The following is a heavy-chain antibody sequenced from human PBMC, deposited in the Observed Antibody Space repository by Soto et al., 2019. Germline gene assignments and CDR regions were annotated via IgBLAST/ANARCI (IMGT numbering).Heavy chain of an antibody. J-gene: IGHJ4*02. CDR2: THYSGST. CDR1: GGSISSYY. V-gene: IGHV4-59*12. Sequence: PSETLSLTCTVSGGSISSYYWSWIRQPPGKGLEWIGYTHYSGSTNYNPSLKSRVTISVDTSKNQFSLKLSSVTAADTAVYYCARGYDILTGYSRPDYWGQGSLVTVSS. CDR3: ARGYDILTGYSRPDY. D-gene: IGHD3-9*01.